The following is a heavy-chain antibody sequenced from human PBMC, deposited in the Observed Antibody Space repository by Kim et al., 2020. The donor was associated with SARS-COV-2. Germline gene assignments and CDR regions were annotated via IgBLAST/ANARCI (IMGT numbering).Heavy chain of an antibody. CDR3: AIEIRYFDASLYYYYGMDV. D-gene: IGHD3-9*01. J-gene: IGHJ6*02. CDR2: ISGSGGST. V-gene: IGHV3-23*01. CDR1: GFTFSSYA. Sequence: GGSLRLSCAASGFTFSSYAMSWVRQAPGKGLEWVSAISGSGGSTYYADSVKGRFTISRDNSKNTLYLQMNSLRAEDTAVYYCAIEIRYFDASLYYYYGMDVWGQGTTVTVSS.